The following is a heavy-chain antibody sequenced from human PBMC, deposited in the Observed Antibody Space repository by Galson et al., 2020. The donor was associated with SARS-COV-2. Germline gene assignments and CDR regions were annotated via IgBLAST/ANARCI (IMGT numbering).Heavy chain of an antibody. CDR2: LSHDGKIQ. CDR3: TRDVSGGASDI. CDR1: GFTFTHYA. Sequence: GGSLRLSCAASGFTFTHYAMHWVRQAPGKGLEWLTVLSHDGKIQVYADSVKGRFTISRDNSGNMVFLQIVSLRPDDTALYYCTRDVSGGASDIWGQGTMVTVAS. D-gene: IGHD1-26*01. V-gene: IGHV3-30*04. J-gene: IGHJ3*02.